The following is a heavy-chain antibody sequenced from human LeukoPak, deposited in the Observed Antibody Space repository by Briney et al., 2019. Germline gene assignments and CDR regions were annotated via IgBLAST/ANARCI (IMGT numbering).Heavy chain of an antibody. V-gene: IGHV3-33*01. CDR2: IWSDGSNE. Sequence: GGSLRLSCAASGFTFSSFGMHWVRQAPGKGLEWVAIIWSDGSNEVYIESVKGRFTISRDNSKNTLYLHMNSLRGEDTAMYFSARGCSGGPGCYILDYWGQGTLVTVSS. CDR1: GFTFSSFG. CDR3: ARGCSGGPGCYILDY. J-gene: IGHJ4*02. D-gene: IGHD2-15*01.